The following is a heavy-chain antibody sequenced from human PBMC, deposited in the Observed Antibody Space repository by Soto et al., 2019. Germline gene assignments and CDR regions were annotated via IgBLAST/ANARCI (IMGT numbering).Heavy chain of an antibody. CDR3: GRGVAQAVFDY. D-gene: IGHD3-16*01. CDR2: IYYSGST. Sequence: SGTPSLTCTVYGGSISSYYWSWIRQPPGKGLEWIGYIYYSGSTNYNPSLKSRVTISVDTSKNQFSLKLSSVTAADTAVYYCGRGVAQAVFDYWGQGTLVTVSS. V-gene: IGHV4-59*01. J-gene: IGHJ4*02. CDR1: GGSISSYY.